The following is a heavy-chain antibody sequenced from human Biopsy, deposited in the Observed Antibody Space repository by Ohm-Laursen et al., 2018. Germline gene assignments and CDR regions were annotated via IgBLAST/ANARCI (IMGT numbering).Heavy chain of an antibody. CDR2: IYYRGNT. CDR1: GDSITTYY. V-gene: IGHV4-59*08. CDR3: ARRLPLRGYAFDV. J-gene: IGHJ3*01. Sequence: SETLSLTCIVSGDSITTYYWNWIRQAPGKGLEWIGNIYYRGNTNYSPSLKGRVTISLDTSKNQFPLKLNSVTATDTAVYYCARRLPLRGYAFDVWGQGTLVTVSS. D-gene: IGHD3-10*01.